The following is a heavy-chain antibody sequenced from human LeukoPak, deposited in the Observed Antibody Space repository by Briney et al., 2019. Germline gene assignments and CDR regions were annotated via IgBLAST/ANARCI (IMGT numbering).Heavy chain of an antibody. D-gene: IGHD3-10*01. Sequence: SETLSLTCTVSGGSISSGSYYWSWIRQPAGKGLQWIVRIYTSGSTNYNPSLKSRVTISVDTSKNQFSLKLSSVTAPDTAVYYCASGSWFGEYPFDYWGQGTLVTVSS. CDR1: GGSISSGSYY. CDR3: ASGSWFGEYPFDY. J-gene: IGHJ4*02. V-gene: IGHV4-61*02. CDR2: IYTSGST.